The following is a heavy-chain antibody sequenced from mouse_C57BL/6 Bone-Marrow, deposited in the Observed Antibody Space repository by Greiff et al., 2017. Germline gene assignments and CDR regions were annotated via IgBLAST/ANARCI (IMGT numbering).Heavy chain of an antibody. CDR3: ARDYYGNYERFAY. D-gene: IGHD2-1*01. J-gene: IGHJ3*01. Sequence: LVESGAELARPGASVKLSCTASGYTFTSYGISWVKQRTGQGLEWIGEIYPRSGNTYYNEKFKGKATLTADKSSSTAYMGLRSLTSEDSAVYFCARDYYGNYERFAYWGQGTLVTVSA. V-gene: IGHV1-81*01. CDR1: GYTFTSYG. CDR2: IYPRSGNT.